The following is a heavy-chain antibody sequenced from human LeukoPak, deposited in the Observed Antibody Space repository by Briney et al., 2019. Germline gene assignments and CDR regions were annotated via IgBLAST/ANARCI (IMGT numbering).Heavy chain of an antibody. CDR2: INPNSGGT. V-gene: IGHV1-2*02. Sequence: ASVKVSCKASGYTFTSYYMHWVRQAPGQGLEWMGWINPNSGGTNYAQKFQGRVTMTRDTSISTAYMELSRLRSDDTAVYYCARDLTGYSGYDVDDYWGQGTLVTVSS. CDR1: GYTFTSYY. D-gene: IGHD5-12*01. CDR3: ARDLTGYSGYDVDDY. J-gene: IGHJ4*02.